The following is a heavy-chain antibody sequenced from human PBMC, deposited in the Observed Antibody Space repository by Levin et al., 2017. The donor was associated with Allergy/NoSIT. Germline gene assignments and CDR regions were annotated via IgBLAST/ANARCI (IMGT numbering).Heavy chain of an antibody. CDR1: GFTFSSYC. J-gene: IGHJ5*02. V-gene: IGHV3-7*04. Sequence: PGGSLRPSCAASGFTFSSYCMSWVRQAPGKGLEWVANIKEAGSEKKYVDSVKGRFTISRDNAKSSLYLQMDSLRAEDTAVYYCARDLGTSSWWGWFDPWGQGTLVTVSS. CDR3: ARDLGTSSWWGWFDP. D-gene: IGHD6-13*01. CDR2: IKEAGSEK.